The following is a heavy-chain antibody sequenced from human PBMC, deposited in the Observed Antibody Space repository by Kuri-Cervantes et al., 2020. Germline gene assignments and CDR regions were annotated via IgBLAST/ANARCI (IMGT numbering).Heavy chain of an antibody. CDR3: ARRRGYGGNSGTELDY. CDR1: GGTFSSYA. J-gene: IGHJ4*02. CDR2: IIPIFGTA. D-gene: IGHD4-23*01. Sequence: SVKVSCKASGGTFSSYAISWVRQAPGQGLEWMGGIIPIFGTANYAQKFQGRVTITADESTSTAYMELSSLRSEDTAVYYCARRRGYGGNSGTELDYWGQGTLVTVSS. V-gene: IGHV1-69*13.